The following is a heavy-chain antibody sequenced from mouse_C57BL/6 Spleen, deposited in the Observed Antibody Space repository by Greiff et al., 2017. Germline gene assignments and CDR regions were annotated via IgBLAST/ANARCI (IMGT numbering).Heavy chain of an antibody. V-gene: IGHV7-3*01. CDR1: GFTFTDYY. CDR3: ARYGGDSSGYEGYFDD. CDR2: IRNKANGYTT. J-gene: IGHJ2*01. D-gene: IGHD3-2*02. Sequence: EVQLVESGGGLVQPGGSLSLSCAASGFTFTDYYMSWVRQPPGKALEWLGFIRNKANGYTTEYSASVKGRFTISRDNSQSILYLQMNALRAEDSATYYCARYGGDSSGYEGYFDDWGQGTTLTVSS.